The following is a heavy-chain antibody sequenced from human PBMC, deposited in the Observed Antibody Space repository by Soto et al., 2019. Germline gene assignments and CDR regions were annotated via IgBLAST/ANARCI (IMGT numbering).Heavy chain of an antibody. V-gene: IGHV3-74*01. CDR2: INSDGIGT. CDR1: GFTFNDYW. D-gene: IGHD5-18*01. J-gene: IGHJ4*02. CDR3: TRGGLYSYDYFDY. Sequence: VQMVESGGGLVQPGGSLRLSCAASGFTFNDYWMHWVRQAPGRGLVWVSRINSDGIGTGYADSVKGRFTISRDNAKNTLYLQMNSLRAEDTAVYYCTRGGLYSYDYFDYWGLGTLVTVSS.